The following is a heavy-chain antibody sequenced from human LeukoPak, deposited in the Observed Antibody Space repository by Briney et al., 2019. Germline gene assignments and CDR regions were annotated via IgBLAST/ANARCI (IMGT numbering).Heavy chain of an antibody. V-gene: IGHV3-53*01. CDR2: IYSGGST. CDR1: GFTVSSNY. J-gene: IGHJ4*02. Sequence: GGSLRLSCAASGFTVSSNYMSWVRQAPGKGLEWVSVIYSGGSTYYADSVKGRFTISRDNAKNSLYLRMSSLRAEDTAVYYCALSPYDSSGYSNYWGQGTLVTVSS. CDR3: ALSPYDSSGYSNY. D-gene: IGHD3-22*01.